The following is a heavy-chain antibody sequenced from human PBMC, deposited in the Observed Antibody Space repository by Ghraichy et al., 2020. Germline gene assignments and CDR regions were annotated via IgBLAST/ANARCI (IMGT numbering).Heavy chain of an antibody. Sequence: SQTLSLTCTVSGGSISSSSYYWGWIRQPPGKGLEWIGSNYYSGSTYYNPSLKSRVTISVDTSKNQFSLKLSSVTAADTAVYYCARHGVWSYRVAEVLSDYWGQGTLVTVSS. CDR3: ARHGVWSYRVAEVLSDY. CDR2: NYYSGST. V-gene: IGHV4-39*07. CDR1: GGSISSSSYY. D-gene: IGHD2-8*01. J-gene: IGHJ4*02.